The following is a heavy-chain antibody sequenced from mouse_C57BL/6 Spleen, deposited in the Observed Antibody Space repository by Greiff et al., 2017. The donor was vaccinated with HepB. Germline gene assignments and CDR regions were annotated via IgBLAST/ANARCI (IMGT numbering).Heavy chain of an antibody. J-gene: IGHJ4*01. CDR1: GYTFTSYW. D-gene: IGHD1-1*01. CDR3: ATLYYYGSSYVNYYAMDY. V-gene: IGHV1-72*01. CDR2: IDPNSGGT. Sequence: QVQLQQSGAELVKPGASVKLSCKASGYTFTSYWMHWVKQRPGRGLEWIGRIDPNSGGTKYNEKFKSKATLTVDKPSSTAYMQLSSLTSEDSAVYYCATLYYYGSSYVNYYAMDYWGQGTSVTVSS.